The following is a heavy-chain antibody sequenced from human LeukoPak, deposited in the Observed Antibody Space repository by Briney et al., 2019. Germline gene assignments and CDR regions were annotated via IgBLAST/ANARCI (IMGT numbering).Heavy chain of an antibody. CDR1: GGSISSYY. V-gene: IGHV4-59*01. D-gene: IGHD2-8*01. CDR2: IYYSGST. Sequence: SETLSLTCTVSGGSISSYYWSWIRQPPGKGLEWIGYIYYSGSTNYNPTLKSRVTISVATSKNQFSLKLSAVTAADAAVYYCARLAWRMVDYWGQGTLVTVSS. J-gene: IGHJ4*02. CDR3: ARLAWRMVDY.